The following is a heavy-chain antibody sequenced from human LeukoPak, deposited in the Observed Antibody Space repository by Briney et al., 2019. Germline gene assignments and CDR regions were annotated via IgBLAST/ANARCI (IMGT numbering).Heavy chain of an antibody. D-gene: IGHD3-3*01. V-gene: IGHV3-64D*09. Sequence: PGGSLRLSCSASGFTFSNYAMHWVRQAPGKGLEYVSAISSNGDSTYYADSVKGRFIISRDNSKNSLSLQMSSLRPEDTAVYYCVKSASSFGANWFDPWGQGTLVTVS. CDR2: ISSNGDST. CDR3: VKSASSFGANWFDP. CDR1: GFTFSNYA. J-gene: IGHJ5*02.